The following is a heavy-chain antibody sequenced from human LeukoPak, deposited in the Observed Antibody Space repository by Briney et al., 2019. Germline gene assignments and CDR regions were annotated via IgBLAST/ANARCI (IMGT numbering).Heavy chain of an antibody. Sequence: SETLSLTCTVSGGSISSSSYYWGWIRQPPGKGLEWIGSIYYSGSTYYNPSLKSRVTISVDTSKNQFSLKLSSVTAADTAVYYCARDWGPRRSIVVVPAAPAWFDPWGQGTLVTVSS. J-gene: IGHJ5*02. CDR1: GGSISSSSYY. CDR2: IYYSGST. CDR3: ARDWGPRRSIVVVPAAPAWFDP. D-gene: IGHD2-2*01. V-gene: IGHV4-39*07.